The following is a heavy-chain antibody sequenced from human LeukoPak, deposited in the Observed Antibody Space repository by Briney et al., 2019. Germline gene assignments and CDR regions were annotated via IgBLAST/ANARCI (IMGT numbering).Heavy chain of an antibody. CDR2: INPKNGGT. CDR1: GYNFAHN. D-gene: IGHD6-25*01. CDR3: VVSIQAAAIPAFDS. V-gene: IGHV1-2*02. Sequence: ASVKVSCKASGYNFAHNIHWVRQAPGQGHEFMGWINPKNGGTKYAQNFQGRVTMTRDTSISTVYMELSSLGSDDAAVYYCVVSIQAAAIPAFDSWGQGTLVTVSS. J-gene: IGHJ4*02.